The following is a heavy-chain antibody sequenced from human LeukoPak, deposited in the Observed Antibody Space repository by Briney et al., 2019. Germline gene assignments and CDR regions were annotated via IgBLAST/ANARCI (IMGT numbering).Heavy chain of an antibody. CDR2: INPNSGAT. V-gene: IGHV1-2*02. Sequence: ASVKVSCKASGYTFTGYYMHWVRQAPGQGLEWMGWINPNSGATNYAQKFQGRVTMTRDTSISTAYMELSRLRSDDTAVYYCARAERRIIPAMVSYWGQGTLVTVSS. D-gene: IGHD5-18*01. J-gene: IGHJ4*02. CDR1: GYTFTGYY. CDR3: ARAERRIIPAMVSY.